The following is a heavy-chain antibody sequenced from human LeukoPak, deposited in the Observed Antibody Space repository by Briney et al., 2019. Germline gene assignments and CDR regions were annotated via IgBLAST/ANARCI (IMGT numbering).Heavy chain of an antibody. CDR2: ISGSGGST. CDR1: GFTFSNYA. D-gene: IGHD3-10*01. CDR3: AKGSGSGSLDY. J-gene: IGHJ4*02. Sequence: PGGSLRLSCAASGFTFSNYAMSWVRQAPGKGLEWVSAISGSGGSTYYADSVKGHFTISRDNSKNTLYLQMDSLRAKDTAIYYCAKGSGSGSLDYWGQGTLVTVSS. V-gene: IGHV3-23*01.